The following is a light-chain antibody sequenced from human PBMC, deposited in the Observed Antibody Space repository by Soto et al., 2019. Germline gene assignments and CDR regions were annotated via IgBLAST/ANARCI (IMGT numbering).Light chain of an antibody. CDR1: QSVSSSY. CDR3: QQYVSSPLT. CDR2: GAS. V-gene: IGKV3-20*01. J-gene: IGKJ4*01. Sequence: EIVLTQSPGTLSLSPGERATLSCRASQSVSSSYLAWYQQKPGQAPRLLIYGASSRATGIPDRFSGSGSGTDFTLTISRLEPEDFAVYYCQQYVSSPLTFGGGTKVDSK.